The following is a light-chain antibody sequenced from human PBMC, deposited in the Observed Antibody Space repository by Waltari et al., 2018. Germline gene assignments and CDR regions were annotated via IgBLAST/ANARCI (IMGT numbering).Light chain of an antibody. Sequence: QSVLTQPPSASGTPGQRVTISCSGSSSHIGGNVQNWYQQLPGKDPTLLIYRSDQRPSGVPDRFSGSKSGTSASLAISGLQSADEGDYYCAAWDDSLHGHWVFGGGTKVTVL. V-gene: IGLV1-44*01. J-gene: IGLJ3*02. CDR1: SSHIGGNV. CDR3: AAWDDSLHGHWV. CDR2: RSD.